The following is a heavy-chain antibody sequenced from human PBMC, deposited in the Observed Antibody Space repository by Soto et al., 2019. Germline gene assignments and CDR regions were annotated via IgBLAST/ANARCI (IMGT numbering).Heavy chain of an antibody. J-gene: IGHJ5*02. D-gene: IGHD3-3*02. CDR3: ATDTFMVPRVPTS. CDR1: GGSVSSGSYY. V-gene: IGHV4-61*01. CDR2: IYYTGTT. Sequence: SETLSLTCSVSGGSVSSGSYYYNWIRQPPGKGLEWIGYIYYTGTTDYDPSLKSRVTISKDTPKNQVSLKLNSVTASDTAIYYCATDTFMVPRVPTSWGQGILVTVSS.